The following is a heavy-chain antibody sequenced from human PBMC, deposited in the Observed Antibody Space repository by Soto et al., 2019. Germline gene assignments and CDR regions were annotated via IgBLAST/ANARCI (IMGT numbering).Heavy chain of an antibody. V-gene: IGHV1-46*01. J-gene: IGHJ1*01. CDR2: INPSGGST. D-gene: IGHD6-19*01. Sequence: ASVKVSCTASGYTFTSYYMHWVRQAPGQGLEWMGIINPSGGSTSYAQKFQGRVTMTRDTSTSTVYMELSSLRSEDTAVYYCAARYSSGWGYFQHWGQGTLVTVSS. CDR1: GYTFTSYY. CDR3: AARYSSGWGYFQH.